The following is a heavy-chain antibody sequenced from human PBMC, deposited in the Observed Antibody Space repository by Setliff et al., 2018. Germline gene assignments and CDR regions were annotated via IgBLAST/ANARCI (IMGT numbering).Heavy chain of an antibody. V-gene: IGHV4-38-2*01. CDR3: ASPRRDDLDSPFDPFDI. J-gene: IGHJ3*02. Sequence: PSETLSLTCDVSGACISSGHYWGWIRQPPGKGLEWIAAIYHKGRAYFNPSLQSRVTMSLDRSKNQFSLRLTSVTASDTAVYYCASPRRDDLDSPFDPFDIWGHGTRVTVSS. CDR2: IYHKGRA. D-gene: IGHD3-3*01. CDR1: GACISSGHY.